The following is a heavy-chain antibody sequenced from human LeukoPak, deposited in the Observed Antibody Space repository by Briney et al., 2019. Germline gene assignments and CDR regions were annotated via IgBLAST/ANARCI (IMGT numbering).Heavy chain of an antibody. D-gene: IGHD3-22*01. J-gene: IGHJ4*02. CDR3: ARREDYYDSSGRHFDY. CDR2: IYYSGST. CDR1: GGSISSSSYY. Sequence: PSETLSLTCTVSGGSISSSSYYWGWIRQPPGKGLEWIGSIYYSGSTYYNPSLKSRVTISVDTSKNQFSLKLSSVTAADTAVYYCARREDYYDSSGRHFDYWGQGTLVTVSS. V-gene: IGHV4-39*01.